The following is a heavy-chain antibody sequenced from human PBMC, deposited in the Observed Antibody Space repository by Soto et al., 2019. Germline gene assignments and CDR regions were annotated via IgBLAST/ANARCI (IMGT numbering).Heavy chain of an antibody. Sequence: ASVKVSCKASGYTFTGYYMHWVRQAPGQGLEWMGVINPHGGSTKYAQKFQGRITMTRDTSRSTVYMELSSLRSDDTAIYYCARSSGGNFGIIIEGSNWFDPWGQGTLVTVCS. J-gene: IGHJ5*02. V-gene: IGHV1-46*01. CDR1: GYTFTGYY. D-gene: IGHD3-3*01. CDR2: INPHGGST. CDR3: ARSSGGNFGIIIEGSNWFDP.